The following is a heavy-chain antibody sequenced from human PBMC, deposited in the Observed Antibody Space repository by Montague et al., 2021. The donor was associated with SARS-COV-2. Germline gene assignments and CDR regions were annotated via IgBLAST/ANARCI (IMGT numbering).Heavy chain of an antibody. CDR3: ASSHCGGDCY. CDR2: IHTSGXT. D-gene: IGHD2-21*02. CDR1: GGFISYGSYF. V-gene: IGHV4-61*02. J-gene: IGHJ4*02. Sequence: TLSLTCTVSGGFISYGSYFWTWIRQPAGKGLEWIGRIHTSGXTXYXXSLKSRVAISIDTSKDQFSLELSSVTAADTAVYYCASSHCGGDCYSGQGTLVTVSS.